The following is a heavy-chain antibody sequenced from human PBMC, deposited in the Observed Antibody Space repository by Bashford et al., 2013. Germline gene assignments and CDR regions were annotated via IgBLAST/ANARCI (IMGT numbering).Heavy chain of an antibody. V-gene: IGHV4-59*06. Sequence: SETLSLTCTVSGDSISSYYWSWIRQPPGKGLEWIGYIYYSGGTSYNPSLKSRVTISADRSKDQFSLNLASATAADTAVYYCTRDHAPNWNERALASQFVFWSQGIPVTVSS. CDR3: TRDHAPNWNERALASQFVF. CDR1: GDSISSYY. D-gene: IGHD1-1*01. J-gene: IGHJ4*02. CDR2: IYYSGGT.